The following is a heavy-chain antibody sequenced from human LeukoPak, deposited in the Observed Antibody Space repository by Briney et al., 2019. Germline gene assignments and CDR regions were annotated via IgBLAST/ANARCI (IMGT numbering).Heavy chain of an antibody. CDR1: GGSISGYY. CDR3: ARSSGWYG. J-gene: IGHJ4*02. V-gene: IGHV3-11*04. CDR2: ISSSGSTI. Sequence: LSLTCTVSGGSISGYYWSWVRQPPGKGLEWISYISSSGSTIYYADSVKGRFTISRDNAKNSLYLQMNSLRAEDTAVYYCARSSGWYGWGQGTLVTVSS. D-gene: IGHD6-19*01.